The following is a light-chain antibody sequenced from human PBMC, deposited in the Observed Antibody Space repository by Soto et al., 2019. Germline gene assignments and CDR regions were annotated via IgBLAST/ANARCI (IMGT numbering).Light chain of an antibody. Sequence: SVLTQPPSASGTPGHRVTMASSGSRSNLGSNHVYWYQQLPGAAPRLLIDRNSQRSSGVPDRFSASKSGTSASLDISGLRSEAEVDYYCAAGEDNLSGVIFGGRTKLTVL. V-gene: IGLV1-47*01. J-gene: IGLJ2*01. CDR2: RNS. CDR1: RSNLGSNH. CDR3: AAGEDNLSGVI.